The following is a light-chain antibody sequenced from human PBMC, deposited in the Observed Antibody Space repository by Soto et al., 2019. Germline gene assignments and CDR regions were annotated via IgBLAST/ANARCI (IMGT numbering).Light chain of an antibody. J-gene: IGKJ4*01. CDR3: QQSNDWTPGLT. V-gene: IGKV3-15*01. CDR1: QSINSN. CDR2: GAS. Sequence: EIVMTQSPATLSVSPGESATLSCRASQSINSNLVWYQQKPGQAPRVLIYGASTRVTGVPARFSGSGSGTEFALTITSLQSEDFAVYYCQQSNDWTPGLTFGGGTKVDIK.